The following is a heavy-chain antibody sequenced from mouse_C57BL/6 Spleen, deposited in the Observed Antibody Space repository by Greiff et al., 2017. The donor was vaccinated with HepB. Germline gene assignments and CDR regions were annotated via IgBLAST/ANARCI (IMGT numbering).Heavy chain of an antibody. CDR1: GYTFTDYE. Sequence: QVQLKESGAELVRPGASVTLSCKASGYTFTDYEMHWVKQTPVHGLEWIGAIDPETGGTAYNQKFKGKAILTADKSSSTAYMELRSLTSEDSAVYYCTREDYGSSYGGPYWYFDVWGTGTTVTVSS. CDR3: TREDYGSSYGGPYWYFDV. J-gene: IGHJ1*03. CDR2: IDPETGGT. V-gene: IGHV1-15*01. D-gene: IGHD1-1*01.